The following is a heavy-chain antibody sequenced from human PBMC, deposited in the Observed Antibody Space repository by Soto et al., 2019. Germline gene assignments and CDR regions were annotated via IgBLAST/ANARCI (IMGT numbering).Heavy chain of an antibody. CDR2: INPSGGST. D-gene: IGHD3-10*01. CDR1: GYTFTSYY. CDR3: ARDPVDTMVRGVIITYYYYYGMEV. J-gene: IGHJ6*02. V-gene: IGHV1-46*01. Sequence: ASVKVSCKASGYTFTSYYMHWVRQAPGQGLEWMGIINPSGGSTSYAQKFQGRVTMTRDTSTSTVYMELSSLRSEDTAVYYCARDPVDTMVRGVIITYYYYYGMEVWGQGTTVTVSS.